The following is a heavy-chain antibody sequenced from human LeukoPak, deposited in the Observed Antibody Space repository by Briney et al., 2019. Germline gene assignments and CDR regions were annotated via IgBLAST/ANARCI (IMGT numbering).Heavy chain of an antibody. CDR1: GDSVSSNSAA. D-gene: IGHD1-26*01. CDR3: ARGRPLVGATQNAFDI. J-gene: IGHJ3*02. V-gene: IGHV6-1*01. CDR2: TYYRSKWYN. Sequence: SQTLSLTCAISGDSVSSNSAAWNWIRQSPSRGLEWLGRTYYRSKWYNGYAVSVKSRITINPDTSKNQFSLQLNSVTPEDTAVYYCARGRPLVGATQNAFDIWSQGTMVTVSS.